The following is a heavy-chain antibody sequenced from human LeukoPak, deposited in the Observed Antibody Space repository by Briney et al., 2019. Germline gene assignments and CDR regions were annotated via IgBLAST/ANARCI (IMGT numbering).Heavy chain of an antibody. CDR1: GFTFSDYT. J-gene: IGHJ6*03. CDR3: ARVKMGATVSDYYYYYMDV. V-gene: IGHV3-64*02. D-gene: IGHD1-26*01. CDR2: ITSNGAYT. Sequence: GGSLRLSCAAPGFTFSDYTIHWVRQAPGKRLQSVSAITSNGAYTHYADSVKGRFTISRDNSRNAVFLQMGGLRIEDMAVYYCARVKMGATVSDYYYYYMDVWGTGTTVTVSS.